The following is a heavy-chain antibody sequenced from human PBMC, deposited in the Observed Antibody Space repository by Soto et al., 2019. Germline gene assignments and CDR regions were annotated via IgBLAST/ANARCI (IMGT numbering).Heavy chain of an antibody. J-gene: IGHJ5*02. CDR3: ARHWVTMVRGVIITYGWFDP. Sequence: SETLSLTCTVSGGSISSYYWSWIRQPPGKGLEWIGSIYYSGSTYYNPSLKSRVTISVDTSKNQFSLKLSSVTAADTAVYYCARHWVTMVRGVIITYGWFDPWGQGTLVTVSS. CDR2: IYYSGST. CDR1: GGSISSYY. D-gene: IGHD3-10*01. V-gene: IGHV4-59*05.